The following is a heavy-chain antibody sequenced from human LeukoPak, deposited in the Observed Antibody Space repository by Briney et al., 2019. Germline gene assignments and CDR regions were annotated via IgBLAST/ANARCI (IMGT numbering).Heavy chain of an antibody. V-gene: IGHV3-48*03. CDR3: ARDLLEWYFDY. Sequence: GGSLRLSCAASGFTFSGYEMNWVRQAPGKGLEWVSYISSSGSTIYYADSVKGRFTISRDNAKNSLYLQMNSLRAEDTAVYYCARDLLEWYFDYWGQGTLVTVSS. D-gene: IGHD3-3*01. CDR1: GFTFSGYE. J-gene: IGHJ4*02. CDR2: ISSSGSTI.